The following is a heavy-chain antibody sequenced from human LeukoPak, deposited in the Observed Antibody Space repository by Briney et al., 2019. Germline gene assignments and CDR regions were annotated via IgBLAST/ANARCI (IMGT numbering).Heavy chain of an antibody. Sequence: GGSLRLSCAASGFTFSSYSMDWVRQAPGKGLEWVSSISSSSSYIYYADSVKGRFTISRDNAKNSLYLQMNSLRAEDTAVYYCARDITIFGVVILDYWGQGTLVTVSS. CDR2: ISSSSSYI. D-gene: IGHD3-3*01. CDR3: ARDITIFGVVILDY. V-gene: IGHV3-21*01. J-gene: IGHJ4*02. CDR1: GFTFSSYS.